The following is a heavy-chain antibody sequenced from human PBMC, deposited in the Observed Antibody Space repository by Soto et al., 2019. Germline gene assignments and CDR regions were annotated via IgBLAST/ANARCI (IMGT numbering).Heavy chain of an antibody. J-gene: IGHJ2*01. CDR1: GGSFSGYY. Sequence: SETLSLTCAVYGGSFSGYYWSWIRQPPGKGLEWIGEINHSGSTNYNPSLKSRATISVDTSKNQFSLKLSSVTAADTAVYYCARVRPQRTYYYDSSGYNWYFDLWGRGTLVTVSS. D-gene: IGHD3-22*01. V-gene: IGHV4-34*01. CDR3: ARVRPQRTYYYDSSGYNWYFDL. CDR2: INHSGST.